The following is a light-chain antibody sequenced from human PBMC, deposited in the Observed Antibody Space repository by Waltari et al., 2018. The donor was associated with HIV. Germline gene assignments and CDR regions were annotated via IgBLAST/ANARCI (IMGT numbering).Light chain of an antibody. CDR3: CSYAGSSTLEV. Sequence: QSALTQPASVSGSHGQSITIPCTGSSSDVGSYNLVSLYQQHPGKAPKLMIYEGSHRPSGVSNRFSGSKSGNTASLTISGLQAEDEADYYCCSYAGSSTLEVFGGGTKLTVL. CDR1: SSDVGSYNL. CDR2: EGS. V-gene: IGLV2-23*01. J-gene: IGLJ2*01.